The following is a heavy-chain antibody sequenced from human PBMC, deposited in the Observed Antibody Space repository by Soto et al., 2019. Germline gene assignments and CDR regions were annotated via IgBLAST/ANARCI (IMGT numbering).Heavy chain of an antibody. CDR3: ARHIRGATNALDI. CDR1: GGSISSYY. V-gene: IGHV4-59*08. D-gene: IGHD1-26*01. CDR2: IYYSGST. J-gene: IGHJ3*02. Sequence: SETLSLTCTVSGGSISSYYWSWIRQPPGKGLEWIGYIYYSGSTSYNPSLKSRVTISVDTSKNQFSLKLSSVTAADTAVYYCARHIRGATNALDIWGQGTMVPVSS.